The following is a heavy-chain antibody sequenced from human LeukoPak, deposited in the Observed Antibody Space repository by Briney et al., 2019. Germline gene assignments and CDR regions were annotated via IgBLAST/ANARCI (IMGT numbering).Heavy chain of an antibody. V-gene: IGHV4-39*07. CDR3: ARDNNWNYACLDY. D-gene: IGHD1-7*01. J-gene: IGHJ4*02. CDR2: IYYSGST. Sequence: SETLSLTCTVSGGSISSSSYYWGWIRQPPGKGLEWIGSIYYSGSTYYNPSLKSRVTISVDTSKNQFSLKLSSVTAADTAVYYCARDNNWNYACLDYWGQGTLVTVSS. CDR1: GGSISSSSYY.